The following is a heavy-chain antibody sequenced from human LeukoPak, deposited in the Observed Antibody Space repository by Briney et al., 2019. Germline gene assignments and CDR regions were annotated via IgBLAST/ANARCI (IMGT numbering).Heavy chain of an antibody. V-gene: IGHV3-30-3*01. J-gene: IGHJ1*01. CDR2: ISYEGSTK. CDR1: GFTFSSYT. Sequence: PGGSLRLSCAASGFTFSSYTMHWVREAPGKGLEWVTVISYEGSTKNYADSEKGRFTISRDNSKNTVYLEMNSLRPEDTAVYYCAREEVNEFFQHWGQGTLVTVSS. CDR3: AREEVNEFFQH. D-gene: IGHD1-1*01.